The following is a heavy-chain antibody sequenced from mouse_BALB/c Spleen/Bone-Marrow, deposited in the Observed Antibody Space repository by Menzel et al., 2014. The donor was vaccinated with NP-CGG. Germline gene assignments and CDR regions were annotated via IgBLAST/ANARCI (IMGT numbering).Heavy chain of an antibody. D-gene: IGHD2-1*01. V-gene: IGHV5-17*02. CDR1: GFTFSSFG. Sequence: EVNLVESGGGLVQPGGSRKLSCAASGFTFSSFGMHWVRRAPEKGLEWVAYISSGSSTIYYADTVKGRFTISRDNPKNTLFLQMTSLRSEDTAMYYCARGGNYAWFAYWGQGTLVTVSA. CDR2: ISSGSSTI. J-gene: IGHJ3*01. CDR3: ARGGNYAWFAY.